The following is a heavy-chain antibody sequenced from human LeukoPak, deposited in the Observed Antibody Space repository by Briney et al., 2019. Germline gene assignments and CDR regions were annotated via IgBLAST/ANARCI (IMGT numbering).Heavy chain of an antibody. V-gene: IGHV3-74*01. CDR3: ARRGTGHDMDV. J-gene: IGHJ6*02. D-gene: IGHD1-1*01. CDR2: INNDGSSA. CDR1: GFTFNNYW. Sequence: GGSLRLSCAASGFTFNNYWIHWVRHVPGKGLVWVSRINNDGSSASYVDSVKGRFTISRDNAKNTLFLQMNSLRAEDTAVYYCARRGTGHDMDVWGQGTTVIVSS.